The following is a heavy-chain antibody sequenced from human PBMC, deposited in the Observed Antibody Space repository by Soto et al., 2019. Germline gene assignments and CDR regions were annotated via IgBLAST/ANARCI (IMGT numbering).Heavy chain of an antibody. J-gene: IGHJ4*02. D-gene: IGHD3-16*01. CDR2: ISAYNGKT. CDR1: GYTFATYA. CDR3: SRVGGTLGDLDY. V-gene: IGHV1-18*01. Sequence: QVQLVQSGPELKKPGTSVTVSCKASGYTFATYAVSWVRQAPGKGLEWMGWISAYNGKTINAQKFQGRVTLTTDTSTSTAYMSLTSLTSDYTAVYFCSRVGGTLGDLDYWGQGTLVTVSS.